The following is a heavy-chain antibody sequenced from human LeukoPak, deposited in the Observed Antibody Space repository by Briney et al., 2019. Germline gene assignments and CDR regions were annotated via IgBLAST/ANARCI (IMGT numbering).Heavy chain of an antibody. J-gene: IGHJ6*02. Sequence: ASVNVSCKASGYTFTSYGISWVRQAPGQGLEWMGWISAYNGNTNYAQKLQGRVTMTTDTSTSTAYMELRSLRSDDTAVYYCARATVLEQYYYGMDVWGQGTTVTVSS. V-gene: IGHV1-18*01. CDR1: GYTFTSYG. D-gene: IGHD3-3*01. CDR2: ISAYNGNT. CDR3: ARATVLEQYYYGMDV.